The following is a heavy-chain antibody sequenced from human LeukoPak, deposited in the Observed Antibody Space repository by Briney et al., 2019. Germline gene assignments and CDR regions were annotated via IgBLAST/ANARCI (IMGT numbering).Heavy chain of an antibody. Sequence: PGGSLRLSCAASGFTFSSYAMHWVRQAPGKGLEWVAVIPYDGSNKYYADSVKGRFTISRDNSKNTLYLQMNSLRAEDTAVYYCAKRVYYYDSSGYEGGFDYWGQGTLVTVSS. CDR2: IPYDGSNK. V-gene: IGHV3-30*04. CDR3: AKRVYYYDSSGYEGGFDY. D-gene: IGHD3-22*01. J-gene: IGHJ4*02. CDR1: GFTFSSYA.